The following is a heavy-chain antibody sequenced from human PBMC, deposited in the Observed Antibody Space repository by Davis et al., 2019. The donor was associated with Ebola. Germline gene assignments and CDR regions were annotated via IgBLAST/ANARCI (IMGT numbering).Heavy chain of an antibody. CDR1: GGSINNYF. D-gene: IGHD4-17*01. J-gene: IGHJ6*02. Sequence: MPSETLSLTCTVSGGSINNYFWSWIRQPPGKGLEWIGNIHYLGNTNYNPSLKSRVTMSVDTSKNQFPLKLSSVTAADTAVYYCARRNYGDYIVLYYYNMDVWGQGTTVTVSS. V-gene: IGHV4-59*01. CDR3: ARRNYGDYIVLYYYNMDV. CDR2: IHYLGNT.